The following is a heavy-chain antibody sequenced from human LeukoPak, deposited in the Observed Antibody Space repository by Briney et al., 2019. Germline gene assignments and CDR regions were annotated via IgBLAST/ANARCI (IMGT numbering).Heavy chain of an antibody. V-gene: IGHV3-30*02. D-gene: IGHD4-17*01. CDR1: GFTFSSHG. CDR2: IRYDGSGK. J-gene: IGHJ4*02. CDR3: ARRQVYTVTTGVFDY. Sequence: PGGSLRLSCAASGFTFSSHGLHWVRQAPGKGLEWVAFIRYDGSGKYSGDSVKGRFSLSRDNSKNTLYLQMNSLRAEDTAVYYCARRQVYTVTTGVFDYWGQGTLVTVSS.